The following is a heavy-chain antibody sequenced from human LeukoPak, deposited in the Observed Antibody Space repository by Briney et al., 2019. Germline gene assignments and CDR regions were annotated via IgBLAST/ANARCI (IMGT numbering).Heavy chain of an antibody. CDR1: GFTVSSNY. V-gene: IGHV3-53*01. J-gene: IGHJ3*02. Sequence: GGSLRLSCAASGFTVSSNYMSWVRQAPGKGVEWGSVIYSGGSTYYADSVKGRFTISRDNSKKTLYLQMKSLRAEEAAVYYCARDYDRRAFHIWRQGTMVTVSS. D-gene: IGHD3-3*01. CDR3: ARDYDRRAFHI. CDR2: IYSGGST.